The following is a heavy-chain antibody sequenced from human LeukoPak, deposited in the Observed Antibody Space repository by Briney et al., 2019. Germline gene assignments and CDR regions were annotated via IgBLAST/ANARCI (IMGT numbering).Heavy chain of an antibody. Sequence: GGSLRLSCAASGFTFSSYGMHWVRQAPGKGLEWVAVISYDGSNKYYADSVKGRFTISRDNSKNTLYLQMNSLRAEDTAVYYCAKRLWEPRRFDNWGQGTLVTVSS. CDR3: AKRLWEPRRFDN. D-gene: IGHD1-26*01. CDR1: GFTFSSYG. V-gene: IGHV3-30*18. J-gene: IGHJ4*02. CDR2: ISYDGSNK.